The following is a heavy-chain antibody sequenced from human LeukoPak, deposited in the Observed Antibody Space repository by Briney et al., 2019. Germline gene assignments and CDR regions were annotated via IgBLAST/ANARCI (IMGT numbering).Heavy chain of an antibody. J-gene: IGHJ4*02. CDR1: GVSISSDDYF. D-gene: IGHD3-16*01. CDR2: VSYSGTV. Sequence: PSETLSLTWTVSGVSISSDDYFWGWIRQSAGKGLEWIASVSYSGTVYYNPSLESRVTISLDTSKNQFSLKLSSVTAADTAVYYCARVQYDYVWGSYRGRARHFDYWGQGTLVTVSS. CDR3: ARVQYDYVWGSYRGRARHFDY. V-gene: IGHV4-39*07.